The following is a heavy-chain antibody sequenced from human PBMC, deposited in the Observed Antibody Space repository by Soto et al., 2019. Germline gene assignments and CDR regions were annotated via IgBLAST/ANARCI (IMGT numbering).Heavy chain of an antibody. CDR3: ARAGPGFCTNGVCWFDP. J-gene: IGHJ5*02. D-gene: IGHD2-8*01. CDR2: MYNTGST. CDR1: GGSISGYY. V-gene: IGHV4-59*12. Sequence: SETLSLTCTVSGGSISGYYWSWIRQPPGKGLEWIGYMYNTGSTVYNPSLKSRVTISIDTSKNQFSLNLSSVTAADTAVYYCARAGPGFCTNGVCWFDPWGQGTLVTVSS.